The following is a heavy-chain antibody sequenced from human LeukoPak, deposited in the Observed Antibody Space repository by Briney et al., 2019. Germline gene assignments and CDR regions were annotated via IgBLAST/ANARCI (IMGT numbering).Heavy chain of an antibody. CDR1: GFTFSSYG. Sequence: GGSLRLSCAASGFTFSSYGMHWVRQAPGTGLEWVAVISYDGSNKYYADSVKGRFTISRDNSKNTLYLQMNRLRAEDTAVYYCAKLVGEGFDYWGQGTLVTVSS. D-gene: IGHD3-10*01. V-gene: IGHV3-30*18. J-gene: IGHJ4*02. CDR2: ISYDGSNK. CDR3: AKLVGEGFDY.